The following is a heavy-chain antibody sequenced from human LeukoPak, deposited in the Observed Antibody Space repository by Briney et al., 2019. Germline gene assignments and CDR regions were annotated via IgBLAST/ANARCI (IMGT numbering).Heavy chain of an antibody. J-gene: IGHJ3*02. CDR1: GYTFTGYY. CDR3: ASSYYYDSSGYWYAFDI. Sequence: ASVKVSCKASGYTFTGYYMHWVRQAPGQGLEWMGWINPSGGSTSYAQKFQGRVTMTRDTSTSTVYMELSSLRSEDTAVYYCASSYYYDSSGYWYAFDIWGQGTMVTVSS. V-gene: IGHV1-46*01. D-gene: IGHD3-22*01. CDR2: INPSGGST.